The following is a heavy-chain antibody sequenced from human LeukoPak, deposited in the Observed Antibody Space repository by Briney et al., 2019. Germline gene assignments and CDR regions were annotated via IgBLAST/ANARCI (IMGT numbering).Heavy chain of an antibody. CDR2: MYYSASP. CDR3: ARRTYNYYGSASPFDY. CDR1: GASISMTTFY. V-gene: IGHV4-39*07. Sequence: SETLSLTCTVSGASISMTTFYWGWIRQPPGKGLEWIATMYYSASPYYNPSLKSRVTMSVDTSKNQFSLNLNSVTAADTALYFCARRTYNYYGSASPFDYWGQGILVTVSS. J-gene: IGHJ4*02. D-gene: IGHD3-10*01.